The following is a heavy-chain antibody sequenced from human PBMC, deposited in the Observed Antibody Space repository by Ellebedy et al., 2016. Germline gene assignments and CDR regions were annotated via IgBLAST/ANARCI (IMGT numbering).Heavy chain of an antibody. CDR3: ARDQIRTAGYYGMDV. CDR1: GFSVSSNY. CDR2: IYHSGST. Sequence: ESLKISCVVSGFSVSSNYLSWVRQAPGKGLEWIGEIYHSGSTNYNPSLKSRVTISVDKSKNQFSLKLNSVTAADTAVYYCARDQIRTAGYYGMDVWGQGTTVTVSS. V-gene: IGHV4/OR15-8*01. J-gene: IGHJ6*02. D-gene: IGHD2-21*02.